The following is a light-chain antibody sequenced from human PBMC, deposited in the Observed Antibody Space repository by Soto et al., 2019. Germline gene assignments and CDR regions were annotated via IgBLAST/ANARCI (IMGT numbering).Light chain of an antibody. V-gene: IGKV3D-15*01. Sequence: DIASTHSPGTLTLPPGERPTLSCRAIQGIGSSYFAWYQQQPGQAPRLLIYCASNRATGITARFSGSGSGTEFTLTISSLQSEDFAVYYCQHYNQWPPYTFGQGTKVDIK. CDR2: CAS. CDR1: QGIGSSY. J-gene: IGKJ2*01. CDR3: QHYNQWPPYT.